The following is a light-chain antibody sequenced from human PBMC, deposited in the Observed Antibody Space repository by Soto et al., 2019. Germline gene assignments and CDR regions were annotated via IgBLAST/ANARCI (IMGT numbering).Light chain of an antibody. CDR1: SSDVGSYNL. CDR2: EAS. CDR3: CSYAGSSSWV. V-gene: IGLV2-23*01. Sequence: QSVLTQPASVSGSPGQSITISCTGTSSDVGSYNLVSWYQQHPGKAPKVMIYEASKRPSGVSIRFSGSKSGNTASLTISGLQAEDEADYYCCSYAGSSSWVFGGGTKVTVL. J-gene: IGLJ3*02.